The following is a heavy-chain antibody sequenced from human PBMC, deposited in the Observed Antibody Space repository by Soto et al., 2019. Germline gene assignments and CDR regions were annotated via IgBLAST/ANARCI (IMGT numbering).Heavy chain of an antibody. CDR3: ARVMNSGLDPLFDY. J-gene: IGHJ4*02. CDR2: IYYSGST. D-gene: IGHD1-26*01. Sequence: SETLSLTCTVSGGSISSYYWSWIRQPPGKGLEWIGYIYYSGSTNYNPSLKSRVTISVDTSKNQFSLKLSSVTAADTAVYYCARVMNSGLDPLFDYWGQGTLVTVSS. V-gene: IGHV4-59*01. CDR1: GGSISSYY.